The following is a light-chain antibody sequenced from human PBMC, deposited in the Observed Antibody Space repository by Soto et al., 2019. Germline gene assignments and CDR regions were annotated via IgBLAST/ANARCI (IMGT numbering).Light chain of an antibody. J-gene: IGKJ5*01. CDR3: QPYGGWMT. Sequence: EIVLTQSPGTLSLSPGDTATLSCRASQSLSSSYLAWYQQRPGQAPRLLIYGASSRATGIPDRFSGSASGTDFTLTISRLNPEDFAVYYCQPYGGWMTFGQGTRLQ. CDR1: QSLSSSY. CDR2: GAS. V-gene: IGKV3-20*01.